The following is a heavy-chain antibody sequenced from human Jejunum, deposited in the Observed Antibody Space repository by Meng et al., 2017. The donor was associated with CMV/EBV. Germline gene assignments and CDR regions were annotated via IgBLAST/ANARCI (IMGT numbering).Heavy chain of an antibody. D-gene: IGHD2-21*02. V-gene: IGHV4-4*02. CDR3: ARVGAYCGGDCYHPR. J-gene: IGHJ4*02. CDR1: GGALSSRNW. CDR2: IYHSGST. Sequence: GHGLVKPSGPLSLTCAVSGGALSSRNWWSWVRQPPGKGLEWIGEIYHSGSTNYNPSLKSRVTISVDESKNQFSLRLSSVTAADTAVYYCARVGAYCGGDCYHPRWGQGTLVTVSS.